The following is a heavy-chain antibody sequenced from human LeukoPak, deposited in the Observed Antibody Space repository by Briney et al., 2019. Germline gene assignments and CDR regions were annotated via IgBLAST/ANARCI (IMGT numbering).Heavy chain of an antibody. V-gene: IGHV4-59*10. Sequence: SETLSLTCAVYGGSFSGYYWSWIRQPAGKGLEWIGRIYTSGSTNYNPSLKSRVTMSVDTSKNQFSLKLSSVTAADTAVYYCAMGIAVAGYGGNWFDPWGQGTLVTVSS. CDR3: AMGIAVAGYGGNWFDP. J-gene: IGHJ5*02. CDR2: IYTSGST. D-gene: IGHD6-19*01. CDR1: GGSFSGYY.